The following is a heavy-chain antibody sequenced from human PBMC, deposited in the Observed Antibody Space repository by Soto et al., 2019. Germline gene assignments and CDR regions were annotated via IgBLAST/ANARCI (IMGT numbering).Heavy chain of an antibody. V-gene: IGHV1-18*01. CDR1: GYTFTSYG. Sequence: QVPLVQSGAEVKKPGASVKVSCKASGYTFTSYGISWVRQAPGQGLEWMGWISAYNGNTNYAQKLQGRVTMTTDTSTSTAYMELRSLRSDDTAVYYCARGNYYDSQYYYYYYGMDVWGQGTTVTVSS. CDR3: ARGNYYDSQYYYYYYGMDV. D-gene: IGHD3-22*01. J-gene: IGHJ6*02. CDR2: ISAYNGNT.